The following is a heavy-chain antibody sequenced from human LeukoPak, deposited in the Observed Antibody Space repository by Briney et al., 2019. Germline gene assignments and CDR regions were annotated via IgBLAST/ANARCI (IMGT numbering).Heavy chain of an antibody. V-gene: IGHV4-4*07. CDR2: IYTSGST. CDR1: GGSISSYY. J-gene: IGHJ3*02. CDR3: ARRGGPAGLDAFDI. Sequence: PSETLSLTCTVSGGSISSYYWSWIRQPAGKGLEWIGRIYTSGSTNYNPSLKSRVTISVDTSKNQFSLKLSSVTAADTAVYYCARRGGPAGLDAFDIWGQGTMVTVSS.